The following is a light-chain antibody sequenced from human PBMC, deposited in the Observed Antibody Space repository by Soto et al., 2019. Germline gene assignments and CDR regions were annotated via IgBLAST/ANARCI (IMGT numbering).Light chain of an antibody. V-gene: IGKV3-11*01. CDR1: QSVGSD. CDR2: DAS. CDR3: QQRSNWPPLT. Sequence: EIVLTQSPRTLSLSPGERATLSCRASQSVGSDYVAWYQHRPGQAPRVLIYDASNRATGIPARFSGSGSGTDFTLTISSLEPEDFAVYYCQQRSNWPPLTFGGGTKVDIK. J-gene: IGKJ4*01.